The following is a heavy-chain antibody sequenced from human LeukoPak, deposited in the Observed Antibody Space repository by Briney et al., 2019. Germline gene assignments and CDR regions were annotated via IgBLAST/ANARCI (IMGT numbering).Heavy chain of an antibody. CDR3: ARDTTIATRITMVRGVIGY. CDR2: MNPNSGNT. V-gene: IGHV1-8*01. J-gene: IGHJ4*02. Sequence: ASVKVSCMASQYTFTSYDINWVRQATGQGLEWMGWMNPNSGNTGYAQKFQGRVTMTRDTSTSTVYMELSSLRSEDTAVYYCARDTTIATRITMVRGVIGYWGQGTLVTVSS. D-gene: IGHD3-10*01. CDR1: QYTFTSYD.